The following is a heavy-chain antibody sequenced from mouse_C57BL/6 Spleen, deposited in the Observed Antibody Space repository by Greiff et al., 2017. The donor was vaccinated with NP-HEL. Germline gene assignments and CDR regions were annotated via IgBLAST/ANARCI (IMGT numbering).Heavy chain of an antibody. CDR3: TTWLRAMDY. CDR1: GFNIKDDY. J-gene: IGHJ4*01. D-gene: IGHD1-1*01. Sequence: LVESGAELVRPGASVKLSCTASGFNIKDDYMHWVKQRPEQGLEWIGWIDPENGDTEYASKFQGKATITADTSSNTAYLQLSSLTSEDTAVYYCTTWLRAMDYWGQGTSVTVSS. CDR2: IDPENGDT. V-gene: IGHV14-4*01.